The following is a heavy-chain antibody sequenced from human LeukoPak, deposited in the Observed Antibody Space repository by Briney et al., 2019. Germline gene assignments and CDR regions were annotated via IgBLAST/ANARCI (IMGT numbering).Heavy chain of an antibody. CDR1: GYSFPTYW. CDR2: IYPDESNI. D-gene: IGHD2-2*03. J-gene: IGHJ4*02. Sequence: GASLQISCKGSGYSFPTYWIAWGRQMPGKGLEWMGIIYPDESNIRYSPSFQGQVTISADKSISTAYLQWSSLKASDTAMYYCARPPSRGYSSSFEYWGQGTLVTVSS. V-gene: IGHV5-51*01. CDR3: ARPPSRGYSSSFEY.